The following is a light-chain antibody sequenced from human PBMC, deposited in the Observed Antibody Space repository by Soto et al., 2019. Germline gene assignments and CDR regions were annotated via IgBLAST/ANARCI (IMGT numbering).Light chain of an antibody. CDR2: GAS. J-gene: IGKJ4*01. Sequence: EIVLTQSPGTLSLSPGERVTLSCRASQSVSSSYLAWHQQKPGQAPRILIYGASSRATGIPDRISGSGSGIDFSLTISRMEPEDFAVYYCQQYGSSPLTFGGGTKVEIK. CDR3: QQYGSSPLT. V-gene: IGKV3-20*01. CDR1: QSVSSSY.